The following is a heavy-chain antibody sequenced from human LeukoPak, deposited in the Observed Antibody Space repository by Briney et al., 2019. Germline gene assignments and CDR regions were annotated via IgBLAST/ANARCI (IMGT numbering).Heavy chain of an antibody. CDR3: ARGPDARWGPRVEDY. D-gene: IGHD2-21*02. J-gene: IGHJ4*02. CDR1: GGSFSGYY. V-gene: IGHV4-34*01. CDR2: INHSGGT. Sequence: SETLSLTCAVYGGSFSGYYWSWIRQPPGKGLEWIGEINHSGGTNYNPSLKSRVTISVDTSKNQFSLKLSSVTAADTAVYYCARGPDARWGPRVEDYWGQGTLVTVSS.